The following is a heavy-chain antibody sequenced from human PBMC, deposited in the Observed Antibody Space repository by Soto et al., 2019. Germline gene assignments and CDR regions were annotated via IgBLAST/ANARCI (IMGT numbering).Heavy chain of an antibody. D-gene: IGHD5-18*01. CDR2: INAYNGNT. CDR3: ARAIPGGYGHTTLDY. Sequence: QVHLVQSGAEVKKPGASVKVSCKSSGYTFTHYGVSWVRQAPGQGLEWMAWINAYNGNTNYAQKFQGRVTMSTDTSTSTAYKEVRSLRYDDTAVYYWARAIPGGYGHTTLDYWGRGTLVTVSS. CDR1: GYTFTHYG. J-gene: IGHJ4*02. V-gene: IGHV1-18*01.